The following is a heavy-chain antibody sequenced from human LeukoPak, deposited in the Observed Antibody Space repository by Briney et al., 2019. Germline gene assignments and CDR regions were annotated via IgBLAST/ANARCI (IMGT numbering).Heavy chain of an antibody. D-gene: IGHD3-10*01. J-gene: IGHJ2*01. V-gene: IGHV3-53*01. CDR3: ARVGDHYHWYLDV. CDR2: LYSGDST. Sequence: GGSLRLSCAASGFIASTNYMNWVRQAPGKGLEWVSILYSGDSTYYADSVRGRFIVSRDNSKNTLYLQMNALRVEDTAVYYCARVGDHYHWYLDVWGRGTLVTVSS. CDR1: GFIASTNY.